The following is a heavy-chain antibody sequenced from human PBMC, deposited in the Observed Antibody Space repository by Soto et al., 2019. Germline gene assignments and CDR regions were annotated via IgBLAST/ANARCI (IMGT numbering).Heavy chain of an antibody. Sequence: ASVKVSCKASGYTFTSYDINWVRQATGQGLEWMGWMNPNSGNTGYAQKFQGRVTMTRNTSISTAYMELSSLRSEDTAVYYCARGSGGTIFGVVLNWFDSWGQGTLVTVSS. J-gene: IGHJ5*01. CDR3: ARGSGGTIFGVVLNWFDS. V-gene: IGHV1-8*01. D-gene: IGHD3-3*01. CDR2: MNPNSGNT. CDR1: GYTFTSYD.